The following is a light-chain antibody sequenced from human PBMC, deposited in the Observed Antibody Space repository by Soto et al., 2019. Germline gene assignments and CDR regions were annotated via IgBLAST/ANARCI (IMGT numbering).Light chain of an antibody. J-gene: IGKJ1*01. Sequence: AILMTQSPSSFSASTGDRGTITFRASQGISSYLAWYQQKPGKAPKLPIYAASTLQSGVPSRFSGSGSGTDFTLTISCLQSEDFATYYCQQYYSYPRTFGQGTKVHI. V-gene: IGKV1-8*01. CDR2: AAS. CDR1: QGISSY. CDR3: QQYYSYPRT.